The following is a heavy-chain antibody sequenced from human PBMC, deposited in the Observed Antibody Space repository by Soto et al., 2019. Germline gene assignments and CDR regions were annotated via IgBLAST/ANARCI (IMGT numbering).Heavy chain of an antibody. J-gene: IGHJ6*03. CDR3: AKDTESPSFYYYYMDV. Sequence: EVQLLESGGGLVQPGGSLRLSCAASGFTFSSYAMSWVRQAPGKGLEWVSAISGSGGSTYYADSEKGRFTISRDNSKNTLYLQMNSLRAEDTAVYYCAKDTESPSFYYYYMDVWGKGTTVTVSS. CDR2: ISGSGGST. D-gene: IGHD2-8*02. CDR1: GFTFSSYA. V-gene: IGHV3-23*01.